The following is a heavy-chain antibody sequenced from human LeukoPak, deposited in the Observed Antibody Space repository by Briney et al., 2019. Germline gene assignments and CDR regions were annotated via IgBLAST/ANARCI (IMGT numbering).Heavy chain of an antibody. Sequence: PGGSLRLSCAASGFTFSDFAMNWVRQAPGKGGEGVSSITRVSTYTYYSESVQGRFTISRDNHKDLLYLQLNSLRGDDSGIYYCTRDRNDYGDPDAFDIWGQGTVVTVSS. J-gene: IGHJ3*02. CDR3: TRDRNDYGDPDAFDI. D-gene: IGHD4-17*01. CDR2: ITRVSTYT. CDR1: GFTFSDFA. V-gene: IGHV3-21*01.